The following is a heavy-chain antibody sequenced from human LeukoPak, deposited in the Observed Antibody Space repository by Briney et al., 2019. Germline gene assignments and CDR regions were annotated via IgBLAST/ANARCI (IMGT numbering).Heavy chain of an antibody. J-gene: IGHJ6*03. Sequence: GSLRLSCAVSRFPFSVYEMNWVRQAPGKGLEWVSDISGSGGSTYYADSVKGRFTISRDNSKNTLYLQMNSLRTEDTAVYYCAKQAGTTSYYYYYMDVWGKGTTVTVSS. CDR3: AKQAGTTSYYYYYMDV. V-gene: IGHV3-23*01. CDR1: RFPFSVYE. D-gene: IGHD6-19*01. CDR2: ISGSGGST.